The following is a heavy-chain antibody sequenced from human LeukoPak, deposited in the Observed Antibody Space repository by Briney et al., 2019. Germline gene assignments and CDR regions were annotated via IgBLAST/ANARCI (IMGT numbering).Heavy chain of an antibody. CDR1: GDSISSHY. Sequence: SETLSLTCFVSGDSISSHYWNWIRQPPGKGLEWIGYISSSGSTNYNPSLKSRVTVSIDTSKNQFSLNLSSVTAADTTVYYCARATLVGYFSYFYMDVWGKGTTVTFSS. V-gene: IGHV4-59*11. CDR3: ARATLVGYFSYFYMDV. CDR2: ISSSGST. J-gene: IGHJ6*03. D-gene: IGHD1-26*01.